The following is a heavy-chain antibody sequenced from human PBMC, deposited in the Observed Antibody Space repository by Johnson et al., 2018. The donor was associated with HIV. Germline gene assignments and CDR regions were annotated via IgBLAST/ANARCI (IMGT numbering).Heavy chain of an antibody. D-gene: IGHD3-22*01. CDR3: ARDKPIVVVMKSDAFDI. J-gene: IGHJ3*02. CDR2: IYWNGGTT. Sequence: VQLLESGGGVVRPGGSLRLSCAASGFTFDDYGMSWVRQAPGNGLEWVSGIYWNGGTTGYADSVKGRFTISRDNAKNSLYLQMNSLRAEDTAVYYCARDKPIVVVMKSDAFDIWGQGTMVTVSS. V-gene: IGHV3-20*04. CDR1: GFTFDDYG.